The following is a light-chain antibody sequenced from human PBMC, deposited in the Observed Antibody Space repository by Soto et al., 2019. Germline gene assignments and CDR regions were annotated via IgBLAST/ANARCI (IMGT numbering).Light chain of an antibody. CDR3: QHYNSYSEA. J-gene: IGKJ1*01. CDR1: QTISSW. Sequence: DIQITQSPSTLSGSVGDRVTNTCRASQTISSWLAWYQQKPGKAPKLLIYKASTLKSGVPSRFSGSGSGTEFTLTISSLQPDDFATYYCQHYNSYSEALGQGTKVDIK. V-gene: IGKV1-5*03. CDR2: KAS.